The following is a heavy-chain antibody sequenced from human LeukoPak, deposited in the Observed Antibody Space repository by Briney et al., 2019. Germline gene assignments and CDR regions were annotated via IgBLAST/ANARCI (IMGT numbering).Heavy chain of an antibody. J-gene: IGHJ6*02. CDR2: ISGSGGST. Sequence: PGGSLRLSCAASGFTFSSYAMSRVRQAPGKGLEWVSAISGSGGSTYYADSVKGRFTISRDNSKNTLYLQMNSLRAEDTAVYYCAKDLKYVRDFWSGSRPDGMDVWGQGTTVTVSS. CDR1: GFTFSSYA. D-gene: IGHD3-3*01. CDR3: AKDLKYVRDFWSGSRPDGMDV. V-gene: IGHV3-23*01.